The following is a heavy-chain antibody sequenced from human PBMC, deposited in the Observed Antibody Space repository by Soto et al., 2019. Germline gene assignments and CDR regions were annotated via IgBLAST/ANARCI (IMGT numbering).Heavy chain of an antibody. V-gene: IGHV1-24*01. Sequence: ASVKVSCKVSGYTLTELSMHWVRQAPGKGLEWMGGFDPEDGETIYAQKFQGRVTMTEDTSTDTAYMELSSLRSEDTAVYYCATVTFGGVIATFDYWGQGTLVTVSS. CDR2: FDPEDGET. D-gene: IGHD3-16*02. CDR1: GYTLTELS. CDR3: ATVTFGGVIATFDY. J-gene: IGHJ4*02.